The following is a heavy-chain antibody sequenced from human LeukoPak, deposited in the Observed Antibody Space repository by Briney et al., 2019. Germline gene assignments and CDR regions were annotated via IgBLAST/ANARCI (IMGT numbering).Heavy chain of an antibody. CDR1: GGSISSYY. D-gene: IGHD4-17*01. V-gene: IGHV4-4*07. CDR3: ARDSKDGDYRVYYYYYYMDV. CDR2: IYTSGST. J-gene: IGHJ6*03. Sequence: SETLSLTCTVSGGSISSYYWSWIRQPAGKGLEGIGRIYTSGSTNYNPSLKSRVTMSVDTSKNQFSLKLSSVTAADTAVYYCARDSKDGDYRVYYYYYYMDVWGKGTTVTVSS.